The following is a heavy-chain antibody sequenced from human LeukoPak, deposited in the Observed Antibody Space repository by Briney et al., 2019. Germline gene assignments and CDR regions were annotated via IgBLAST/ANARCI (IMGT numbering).Heavy chain of an antibody. CDR1: GFTFSSNA. V-gene: IGHV3-48*03. CDR3: ARDLFDGVAATCDDY. CDR2: ISSSGSTI. D-gene: IGHD2-15*01. Sequence: GGSLRLSCAAPGFTFSSNAMNSVRQAPGKGLEWVSYISSSGSTIYYADSVKGRFTISRDNAKNSLYLQINNLRAEDTAAYYSARDLFDGVAATCDDYWGQGTLVTVSS. J-gene: IGHJ4*02.